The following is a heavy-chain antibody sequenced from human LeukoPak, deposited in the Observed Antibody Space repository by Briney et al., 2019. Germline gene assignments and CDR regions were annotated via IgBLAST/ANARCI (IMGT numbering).Heavy chain of an antibody. CDR1: GFTFNSYA. D-gene: IGHD6-19*01. CDR3: GKTTTGYSSGRYPGWPVDY. J-gene: IGHJ4*02. Sequence: GGSLRLSCAAYGFTFNSYAMYWVRQAPGKGLEWVSGIFGSGGSAHYADSVKGRFTISRDNSKNTVYLQMDSRRVEDTAVYYCGKTTTGYSSGRYPGWPVDYWGQGTLVTVSS. CDR2: IFGSGGSA. V-gene: IGHV3-23*01.